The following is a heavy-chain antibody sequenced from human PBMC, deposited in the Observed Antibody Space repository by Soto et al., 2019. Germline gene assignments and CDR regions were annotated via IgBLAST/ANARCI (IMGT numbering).Heavy chain of an antibody. CDR2: ISGSGSST. V-gene: IGHV3-11*06. CDR1: GFIFSDYY. Sequence: GGSLSLSCAASGFIFSDYYMSWIRQPPGKGLEWISYISGSGSSTNYADSVKGRFTISRDNAKNSLYLQIYSLRAEDTAVYYCAMAQITAQYYFDYWGQRALVTVSS. CDR3: AMAQITAQYYFDY. J-gene: IGHJ4*02. D-gene: IGHD6-6*01.